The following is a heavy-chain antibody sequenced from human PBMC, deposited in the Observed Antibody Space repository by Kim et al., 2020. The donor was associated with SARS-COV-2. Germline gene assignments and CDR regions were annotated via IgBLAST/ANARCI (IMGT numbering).Heavy chain of an antibody. CDR3: AKADGYDIRPLFDY. D-gene: IGHD3-9*01. J-gene: IGHJ4*02. CDR1: GFTFDDYA. CDR2: ISWNIGSI. Sequence: GGSLRLSCAASGFTFDDYAMHWVRQAPGKGLEWVSGISWNIGSIGYADSVKGRFTISRDNAKNSLYLQMNSLRAEDTALYYCAKADGYDIRPLFDYWGQGTLVTVSS. V-gene: IGHV3-9*01.